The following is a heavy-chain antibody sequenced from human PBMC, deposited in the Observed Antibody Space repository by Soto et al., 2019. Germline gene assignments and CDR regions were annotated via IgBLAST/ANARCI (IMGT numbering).Heavy chain of an antibody. CDR2: IYYSGST. CDR1: GGSISSGGYY. CDR3: ARGRAFYYYGMDV. J-gene: IGHJ6*02. Sequence: SETLSLTCTVSGGSISSGGYYWSWIRQHPGKGLEWIGYIYYSGSTYYNPSLKSRVTISVDTSKNQFSLKLSSVTAADTAVYYCARGRAFYYYGMDVWGQGTTVTVSS. V-gene: IGHV4-31*03.